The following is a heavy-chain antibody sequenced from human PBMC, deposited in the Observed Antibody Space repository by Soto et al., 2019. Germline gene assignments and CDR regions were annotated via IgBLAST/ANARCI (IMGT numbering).Heavy chain of an antibody. J-gene: IGHJ4*02. D-gene: IGHD2-15*01. CDR1: GFTVSSNY. V-gene: IGHV3-66*01. CDR2: IYSGGST. Sequence: GGSLRLSCAASGFTVSSNYMSWVRQAPGKGLEWVSVIYSGGSTYYADSVKGRFTISRDNSKNTLYLQMNSLRAEDTAVYYCARDTGYCSGGSCYELYWGQGTLVTVSS. CDR3: ARDTGYCSGGSCYELY.